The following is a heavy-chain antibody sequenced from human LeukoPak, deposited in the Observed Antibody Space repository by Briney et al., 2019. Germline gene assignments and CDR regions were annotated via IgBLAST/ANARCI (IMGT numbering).Heavy chain of an antibody. V-gene: IGHV3-48*03. CDR1: GFTFCIYE. CDR3: ASKPRGLYYYMDV. CDR2: ISSSGSTI. Sequence: GGSLRLSCAASGFTFCIYEMNWVRQAPGKGVEWVSYISSSGSTIYYADSVKGRFTISRDNAKNSLYLQMNSLRAEDTAVYYCASKPRGLYYYMDVWGKGTTVTVSS. D-gene: IGHD3-10*01. J-gene: IGHJ6*03.